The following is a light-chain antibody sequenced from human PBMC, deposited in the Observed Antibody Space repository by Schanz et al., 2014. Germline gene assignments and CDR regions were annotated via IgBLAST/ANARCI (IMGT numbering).Light chain of an antibody. CDR3: QSYDSSLRGSV. J-gene: IGLJ3*02. V-gene: IGLV1-40*01. Sequence: QSVLTQPPSVSGAPGQRVTISCTGSSSNIGAGYDVHWYQQLPGSAPKFVIYSSKYRPSGVPDRISGSKSGTSASLAITGLQAEDEADYYCQSYDSSLRGSVFGGGTKLTVL. CDR2: SSK. CDR1: SSNIGAGYD.